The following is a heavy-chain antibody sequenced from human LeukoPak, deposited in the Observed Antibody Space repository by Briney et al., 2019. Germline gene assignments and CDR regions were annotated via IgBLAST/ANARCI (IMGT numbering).Heavy chain of an antibody. D-gene: IGHD1-26*01. J-gene: IGHJ4*02. CDR3: ARDLIVGATHFDY. Sequence: GGSLRLSCAASGLTFSSYWMSWVRQAPGKGLEWVANIKQDGSEKYYVDSVKGRFTISRDNAKNSLYLQMNSLRAEDTAVYYCARDLIVGATHFDYWGQGTLVTVSS. V-gene: IGHV3-7*01. CDR1: GLTFSSYW. CDR2: IKQDGSEK.